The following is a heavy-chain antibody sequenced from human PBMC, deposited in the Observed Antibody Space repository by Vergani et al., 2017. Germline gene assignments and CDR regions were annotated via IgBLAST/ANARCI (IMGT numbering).Heavy chain of an antibody. CDR3: AKDGRENSDYGYFDY. J-gene: IGHJ4*02. D-gene: IGHD4-17*01. CDR1: GFTFSSYS. V-gene: IGHV3-21*01. Sequence: EVQLVESGGGLVKRGGSLRLSGAASGFTFSSYSMNWVRQAPGKGLEWVSSISSSSSYIHFSDSLKGRFTISRDNAKSSLYLQMNSLRAEDTGVYYCAKDGRENSDYGYFDYWGQGTLVTVSS. CDR2: ISSSSSYI.